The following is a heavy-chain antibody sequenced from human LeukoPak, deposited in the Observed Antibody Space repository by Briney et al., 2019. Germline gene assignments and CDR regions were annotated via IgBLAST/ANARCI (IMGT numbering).Heavy chain of an antibody. CDR3: ARAEGYNYYYMDV. J-gene: IGHJ6*03. CDR1: GGSISRGGYY. Sequence: SETLSLTCTVSGGSISRGGYYWSWIRQPPGKGLEWIGYIYHSGSTYYNPSLKSRVTISVDRSKNQFSLKLNSVTAADTAVYYCARAEGYNYYYMDVWGKGTTVTVSS. V-gene: IGHV4-30-2*01. CDR2: IYHSGST.